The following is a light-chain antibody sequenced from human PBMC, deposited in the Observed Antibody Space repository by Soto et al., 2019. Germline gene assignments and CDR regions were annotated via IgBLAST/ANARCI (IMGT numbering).Light chain of an antibody. V-gene: IGKV3-20*01. Sequence: EIVLTQSPGTLSLSPGERATLSCRASQSVSSSYLAWYQQKPGQAPRLLIYGASSRATGIPDRFSGSGSGTDXXXXISXXEPKDFVVYYCQQYDTSPLTFGGGTKVEIK. CDR1: QSVSSSY. J-gene: IGKJ4*01. CDR2: GAS. CDR3: QQYDTSPLT.